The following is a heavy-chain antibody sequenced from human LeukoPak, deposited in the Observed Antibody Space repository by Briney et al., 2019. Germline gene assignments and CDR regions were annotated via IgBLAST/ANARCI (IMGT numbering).Heavy chain of an antibody. D-gene: IGHD5/OR15-5a*01. CDR1: GFTLTNYG. CDR3: SPIFYAPDY. J-gene: IGHJ4*02. CDR2: ITGSRGRT. V-gene: IGHV3-23*01. Sequence: GGSLRLSCAASGFTLTNYGMVWVRQAPGKGLEWVSAITGSRGRTYYADSVKGRFTISRDNSKNILYLQMNSLRVEDTAVYYCSPIFYAPDYWGQGTQVTVSS.